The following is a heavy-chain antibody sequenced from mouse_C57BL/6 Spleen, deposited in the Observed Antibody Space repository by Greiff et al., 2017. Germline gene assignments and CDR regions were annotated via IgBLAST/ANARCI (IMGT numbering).Heavy chain of an antibody. D-gene: IGHD1-1*01. CDR3: ANPHYYGSSYWYFDV. CDR2: IYPRDGST. CDR1: GYTFTDHT. Sequence: QVQLKESDAELVKPGASVKISCKVSGYTFTDHTIHWMKQRPEQGLEWIGYIYPRDGSTKYNEKFKGKATLTADKSSSTAYIQLNSLTSEDSAVYFCANPHYYGSSYWYFDVWGTGTTVTVSS. J-gene: IGHJ1*03. V-gene: IGHV1-78*01.